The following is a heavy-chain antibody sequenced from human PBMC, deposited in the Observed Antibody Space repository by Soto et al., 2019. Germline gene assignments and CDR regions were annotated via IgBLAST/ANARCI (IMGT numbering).Heavy chain of an antibody. CDR2: IIPIFGTA. D-gene: IGHD6-13*01. CDR1: GGTFSSYA. V-gene: IGHV1-69*01. CDR3: ARDLPICRRLAAADGVRFDP. J-gene: IGHJ5*02. Sequence: QVQLVQSGAEVKKPGSSVKVSCKASGGTFSSYAISWVRQAPGQGLEWMGGIIPIFGTANYAQKFQGRVTITADESTSPAYMELSSLRSEDTAVYYGARDLPICRRLAAADGVRFDPWGQGTLVTVSS.